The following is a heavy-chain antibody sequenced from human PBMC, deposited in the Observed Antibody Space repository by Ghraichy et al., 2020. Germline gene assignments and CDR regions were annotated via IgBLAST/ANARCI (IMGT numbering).Heavy chain of an antibody. V-gene: IGHV5-51*01. J-gene: IGHJ4*02. CDR2: IYPGDSDT. CDR1: GYSFTSYW. D-gene: IGHD3-22*01. CDR3: ASAERVWGDDSSGYYPNY. Sequence: GESLNISCKGSGYSFTSYWIGWVRQMPGKGLEWMGIIYPGDSDTRYSPSFQGQVTISADKSISTAYLQWSSLKASDTAMYYCASAERVWGDDSSGYYPNYWGQGTLVTVSS.